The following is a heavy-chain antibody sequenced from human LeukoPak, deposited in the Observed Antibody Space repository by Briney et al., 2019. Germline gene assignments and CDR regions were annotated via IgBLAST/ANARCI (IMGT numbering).Heavy chain of an antibody. CDR3: ARGSDGSGSLNWFDP. D-gene: IGHD3-10*01. CDR1: RYTFTGYY. Sequence: ASVKVSCKASRYTFTGYYMHWVRQAPGQGLEWMGWINPNSGGTNYAQKFQGRVTMTRDTSISTAYMELSRLRSDDTAVYYCARGSDGSGSLNWFDPWGQGTLVTVSS. V-gene: IGHV1-2*02. CDR2: INPNSGGT. J-gene: IGHJ5*02.